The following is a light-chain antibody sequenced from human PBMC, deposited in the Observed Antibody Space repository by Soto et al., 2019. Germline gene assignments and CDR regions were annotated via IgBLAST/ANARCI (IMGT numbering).Light chain of an antibody. Sequence: EIELTQSPGTLSLSPGERATLSCRASQSVSSSYLAWYQQKPGQAPRLLIYGASSRATGIPDRFSGSGSGTDFTLTISRLEPEDFAVYYCQQYGSSPRFTVGPGTKVDMK. CDR1: QSVSSSY. J-gene: IGKJ3*01. CDR2: GAS. V-gene: IGKV3-20*01. CDR3: QQYGSSPRFT.